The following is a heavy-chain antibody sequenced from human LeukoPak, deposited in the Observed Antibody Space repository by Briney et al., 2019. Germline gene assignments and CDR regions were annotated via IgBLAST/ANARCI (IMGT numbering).Heavy chain of an antibody. V-gene: IGHV3-23*01. Sequence: GGSLSLSCAASRFTFSNYALSWVRQAPGKGLEWVPTISAGGSTYYADSVKGRFTVSRDNSKNTLSLQINSLSADDTAVYYCANLKYDYWGQGTLVTVSS. CDR1: RFTFSNYA. J-gene: IGHJ4*02. CDR2: ISAGGST. D-gene: IGHD3-9*01. CDR3: ANLKYDY.